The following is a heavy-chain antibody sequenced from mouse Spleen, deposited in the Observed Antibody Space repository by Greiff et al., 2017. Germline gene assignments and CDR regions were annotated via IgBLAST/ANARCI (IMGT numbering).Heavy chain of an antibody. Sequence: VQLQQSGTVLARPGASVKMSCKTSGYTFTSYWMHWVKQRPGQGLEWIGAIYPGNSDTSYNQKFKGKAKLTAVTSASTAYMELSSLTNEDSAVYYCTRSPYYYGSSYRYYYAMDYWGQGTSVTVSS. J-gene: IGHJ4*01. D-gene: IGHD1-1*01. CDR3: TRSPYYYGSSYRYYYAMDY. V-gene: IGHV1-5*01. CDR1: GYTFTSYW. CDR2: IYPGNSDT.